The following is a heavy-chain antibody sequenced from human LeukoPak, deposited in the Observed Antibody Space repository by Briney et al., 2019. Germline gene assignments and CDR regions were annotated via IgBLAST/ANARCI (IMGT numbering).Heavy chain of an antibody. Sequence: SETLSLTCTVSGVSISSSNSYWGWIRQPPGKGLEWIGSIYYTGNTYYNPSLKSRVTISVDKSKNQFSLKLSSVTAADTAVYYCARLDRYSSSWSNWFDPWGQGTLVTVSS. CDR1: GVSISSSNSY. CDR2: IYYTGNT. J-gene: IGHJ5*02. D-gene: IGHD6-13*01. CDR3: ARLDRYSSSWSNWFDP. V-gene: IGHV4-39*07.